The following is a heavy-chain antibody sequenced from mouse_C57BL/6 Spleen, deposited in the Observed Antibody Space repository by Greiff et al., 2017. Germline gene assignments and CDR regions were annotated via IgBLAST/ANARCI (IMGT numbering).Heavy chain of an antibody. CDR2: IYPGDGDT. J-gene: IGHJ1*03. V-gene: IGHV1-82*01. Sequence: QVQLQQSGPELVKPGASVKISCKASGYAFSSSWMNWVKQRPGKGLEWIGRIYPGDGDTNYNGKFKGKATLTADKSSSTAYRQLSSRTSEDSAVYFCARTYYYGSHWYFDVWGTGTTVTVSS. CDR3: ARTYYYGSHWYFDV. D-gene: IGHD1-1*01. CDR1: GYAFSSSW.